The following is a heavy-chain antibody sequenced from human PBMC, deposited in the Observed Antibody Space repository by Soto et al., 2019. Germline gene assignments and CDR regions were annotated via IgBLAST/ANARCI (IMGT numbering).Heavy chain of an antibody. J-gene: IGHJ3*02. CDR3: VRRIWDAMVVVSATRGVFDI. CDR1: TMSFNTYG. V-gene: IGHV3-23*01. D-gene: IGHD2-15*01. Sequence: EVEMLESGGGLVQPGGSLRLSCAASTMSFNTYGVTWVRQAPGKGLEWVSTVTVTGGSTYYADSVKGRFTISRDRSNYTVSLLLNSLRVDDTAVYYCVRRIWDAMVVVSATRGVFDIWGQGTMVTVSS. CDR2: VTVTGGST.